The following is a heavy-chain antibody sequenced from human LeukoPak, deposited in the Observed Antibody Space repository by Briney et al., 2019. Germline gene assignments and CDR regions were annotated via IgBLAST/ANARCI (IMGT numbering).Heavy chain of an antibody. D-gene: IGHD3/OR15-3a*01. V-gene: IGHV3-74*01. CDR2: INSDGSST. CDR3: ARWDWALGTYYYYGMDV. J-gene: IGHJ6*02. CDR1: GFTFSSYW. Sequence: GGSLRLSCAASGFTFSSYWMHWVRQAPGKGLVWVSRINSDGSSTSYADSVKGRFTISRDNAKNTLYLQMNSLRAEDTAVYYCARWDWALGTYYYYGMDVWGQGTTVTVSS.